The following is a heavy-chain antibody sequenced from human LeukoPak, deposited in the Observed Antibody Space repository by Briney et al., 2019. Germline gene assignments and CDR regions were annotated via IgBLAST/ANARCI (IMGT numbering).Heavy chain of an antibody. CDR3: ARGDKVVAADYYYYMDV. D-gene: IGHD2-15*01. Sequence: GGSLRLSCAASGFTFSSYEMNWVRQAPGKGLEWVSYISSSISTIYYADSVKGRFTISRDNAKNSLYLQMNSLRAEDTAVYYCARGDKVVAADYYYYMDVWGKGTTVTISS. CDR1: GFTFSSYE. V-gene: IGHV3-48*03. CDR2: ISSSISTI. J-gene: IGHJ6*03.